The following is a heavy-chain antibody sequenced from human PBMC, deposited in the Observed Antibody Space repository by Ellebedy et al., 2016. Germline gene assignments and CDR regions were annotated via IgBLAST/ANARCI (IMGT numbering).Heavy chain of an antibody. Sequence: SETLSLTXAVYGGSFSGYYWSWIRQPPGKGLEWIGEINHSGSTNYNPSLKSRVTISVDTSKNQFSLKLSSVTAADTAVYYCARPNYYGSGSYSRRAFDIWGQGTMVTVSS. V-gene: IGHV4-34*01. CDR1: GGSFSGYY. D-gene: IGHD3-10*01. CDR2: INHSGST. CDR3: ARPNYYGSGSYSRRAFDI. J-gene: IGHJ3*02.